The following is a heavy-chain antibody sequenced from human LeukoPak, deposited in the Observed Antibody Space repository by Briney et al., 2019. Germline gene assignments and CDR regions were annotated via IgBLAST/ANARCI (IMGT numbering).Heavy chain of an antibody. J-gene: IGHJ6*02. V-gene: IGHV3-30*07. D-gene: IGHD6-13*01. CDR3: ARELGQQPIHQGHYYGMDV. Sequence: SVKGRFTISRDNSKNTLYLQMNSLRAEDMAVYYCARELGQQPIHQGHYYGMDVWGQGITVTVSS.